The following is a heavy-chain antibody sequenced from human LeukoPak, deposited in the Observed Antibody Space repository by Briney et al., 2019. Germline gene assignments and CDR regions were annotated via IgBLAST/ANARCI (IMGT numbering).Heavy chain of an antibody. J-gene: IGHJ6*03. Sequence: GGSLRLSCAASGFTFSSYEMNWVRQAPGKGLEWVSYISSSGSTIYYADSVKGRFTISRDNAKNSLYLQMNSLRAEDTAVYYCARGDNSGPDYYYYMDVWGKGTTVTISS. CDR1: GFTFSSYE. CDR2: ISSSGSTI. V-gene: IGHV3-48*03. CDR3: ARGDNSGPDYYYYMDV. D-gene: IGHD6-19*01.